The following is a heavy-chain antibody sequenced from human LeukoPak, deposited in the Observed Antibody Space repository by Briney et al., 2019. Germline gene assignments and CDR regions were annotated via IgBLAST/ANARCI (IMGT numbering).Heavy chain of an antibody. D-gene: IGHD3-10*01. CDR1: GGSISNYY. CDR3: ARHGGPLWFGDY. V-gene: IGHV4-39*01. CDR2: IYYSGST. J-gene: IGHJ4*02. Sequence: SETLSLTCTVSGGSISNYYWGWIRQPPGKGLEWIGSIYYSGSTYYNPSLKSRVTISVDTSKNQFSLKLSSVTAADTAVYYCARHGGPLWFGDYWGQGTLVTVSS.